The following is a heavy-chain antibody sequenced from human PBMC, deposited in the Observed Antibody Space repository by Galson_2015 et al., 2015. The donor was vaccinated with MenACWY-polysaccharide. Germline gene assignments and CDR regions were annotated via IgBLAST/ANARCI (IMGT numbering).Heavy chain of an antibody. J-gene: IGHJ4*02. CDR3: ARQPTYYGSG. D-gene: IGHD3-10*01. CDR2: INSDGSST. V-gene: IGHV3-74*01. Sequence: SLRLSCAASGFTFSSCRMHWVRQVPGQGLVWVSRINSDGSSTSYADSVKGRFTISRDNAKNTLYLQMNSLRAEDTAVYYCARQPTYYGSGWGQGTLVTVSP. CDR1: GFTFSSCR.